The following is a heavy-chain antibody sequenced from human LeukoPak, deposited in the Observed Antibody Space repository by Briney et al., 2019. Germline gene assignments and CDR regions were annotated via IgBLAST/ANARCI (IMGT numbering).Heavy chain of an antibody. CDR2: IKQDGSDK. Sequence: PGGSLRLSCAASGFTFGNYWMSWVRQAPGKGLEWVANIKQDGSDKYYVDSVTGRFTISRDNAKNSLSLQMNSLRAEDTAVYYCARWATSFDLWGQGTLVTVSS. V-gene: IGHV3-7*01. CDR1: GFTFGNYW. CDR3: ARWATSFDL. D-gene: IGHD6-6*01. J-gene: IGHJ4*02.